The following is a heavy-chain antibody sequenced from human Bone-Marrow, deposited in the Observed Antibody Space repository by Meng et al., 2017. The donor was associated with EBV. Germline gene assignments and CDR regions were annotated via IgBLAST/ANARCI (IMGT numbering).Heavy chain of an antibody. CDR1: GGSISSSSYY. Sequence: QLQLQESGPGLVKPSETLSLTCTVSGGSISSSSYYWGWIRQPPGKGLEWIGSIYYSGSTYYNPSLKSRVTISVDTSKNQFSLKLSSVTAADTAVYYCAREYDSSGYSDYWGQGTLVTVSS. J-gene: IGHJ4*02. V-gene: IGHV4-39*07. D-gene: IGHD3-22*01. CDR2: IYYSGST. CDR3: AREYDSSGYSDY.